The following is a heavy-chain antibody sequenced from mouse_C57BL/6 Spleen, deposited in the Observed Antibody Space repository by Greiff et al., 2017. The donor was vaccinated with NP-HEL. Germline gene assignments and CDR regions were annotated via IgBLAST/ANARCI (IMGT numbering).Heavy chain of an antibody. CDR2: IDPETGGT. V-gene: IGHV1-15*01. CDR1: GYTFTDYE. Sequence: QVHVKQSGAELVRPGASVTLSCKASGYTFTDYEMHWVKQTPVHGLEWIGAIDPETGGTAYNQKFKGKAILTADKSSSTAYMELRSLTSEDSAVYYCTRSLHYGSTPWFAYWGQGTLVTVSA. D-gene: IGHD1-1*01. CDR3: TRSLHYGSTPWFAY. J-gene: IGHJ3*01.